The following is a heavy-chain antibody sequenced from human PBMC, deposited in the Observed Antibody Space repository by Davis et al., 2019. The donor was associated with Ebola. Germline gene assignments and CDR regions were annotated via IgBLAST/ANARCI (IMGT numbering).Heavy chain of an antibody. CDR2: IKQDGSEK. J-gene: IGHJ6*02. Sequence: GESLKISCAASGFTFSSYWMSWVRQAPGKGLEWVANIKQDGSEKYYVDSVKGRFTISRDNSNNLLYLQMNSLRAEDTAVYYCARVLGANKYYYYYGMDVWGQGTTVTVSS. CDR3: ARVLGANKYYYYYGMDV. D-gene: IGHD1-26*01. CDR1: GFTFSSYW. V-gene: IGHV3-7*01.